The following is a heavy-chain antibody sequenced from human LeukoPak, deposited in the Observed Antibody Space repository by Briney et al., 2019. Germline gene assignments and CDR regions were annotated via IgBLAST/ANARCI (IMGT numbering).Heavy chain of an antibody. D-gene: IGHD2-15*01. CDR1: GFTFSSYS. CDR2: INSDGSST. J-gene: IGHJ4*02. CDR3: AARDIVARSFDY. V-gene: IGHV3-74*01. Sequence: GGSLRLSCAASGFTFSSYSMNWVRQAPGKGLVWVSRINSDGSSTSYADSVKGRFTISRDNAKNTLYLQMNSLRAEDTAVYYCAARDIVARSFDYWGQGTLVTVSS.